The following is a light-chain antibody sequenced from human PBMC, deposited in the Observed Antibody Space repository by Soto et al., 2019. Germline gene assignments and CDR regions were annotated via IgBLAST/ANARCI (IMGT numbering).Light chain of an antibody. J-gene: IGLJ1*01. CDR2: EVS. CDR3: SSYAGNNIYYV. CDR1: SNDVGGYNF. V-gene: IGLV2-8*01. Sequence: QSVLTQPPSASGSPGQSVTISCTGTSNDVGGYNFVSWYQQHPGKAPKLMIFEVSKRPSGVPDGFSGSKSGSTASLTVSGLQAEDEADYYCSSYAGNNIYYVFGTGTKVTVL.